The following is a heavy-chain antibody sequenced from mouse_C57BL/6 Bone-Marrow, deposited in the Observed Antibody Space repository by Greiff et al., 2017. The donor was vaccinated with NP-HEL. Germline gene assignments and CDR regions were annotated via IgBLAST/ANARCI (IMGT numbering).Heavy chain of an antibody. J-gene: IGHJ3*01. V-gene: IGHV1-7*01. D-gene: IGHD2-5*01. CDR1: GYTFTSYW. CDR3: VAYYSNYLWFAY. CDR2: INPSSGYT. Sequence: QVQLQQSGAELAKPGASVKLSCKASGYTFTSYWMHWVKQRPGQGLEWIGYINPSSGYTKYNQKFKDKATLTADKSSSTAYMQLSSLTYEDSAVYYCVAYYSNYLWFAYWGQGTLVTVSA.